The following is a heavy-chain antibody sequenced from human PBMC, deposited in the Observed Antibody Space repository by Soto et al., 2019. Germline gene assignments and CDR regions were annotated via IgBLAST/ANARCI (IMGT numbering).Heavy chain of an antibody. CDR3: ARALCIAARPCWFDP. J-gene: IGHJ5*02. CDR1: GGSISSGDYY. Sequence: QVQLQESGPGLVKPSQTLSLTCTVSGGSISSGDYYWSWIRQPPGKGLEWIGYIYYSGSTYYNPSLKSRVTISVDTSKNQFSLKLSSVTAADTAVYYCARALCIAARPCWFDPWGQGTLVTVSS. D-gene: IGHD6-6*01. V-gene: IGHV4-30-4*01. CDR2: IYYSGST.